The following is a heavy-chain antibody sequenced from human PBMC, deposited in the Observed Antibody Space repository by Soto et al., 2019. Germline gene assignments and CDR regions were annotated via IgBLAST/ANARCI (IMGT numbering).Heavy chain of an antibody. Sequence: GGSLRLSCVASGFTFDDYGMSWVRQAPGKGLEWVSGINWNGGSTGYADSVKGRFTISRDNAKNSLYLQMNSLRAEDTAVYYCASHPEPIAQIGWFDPWGQGPLVTAPQ. V-gene: IGHV3-20*04. J-gene: IGHJ5*02. CDR1: GFTFDDYG. CDR3: ASHPEPIAQIGWFDP. CDR2: INWNGGST. D-gene: IGHD6-13*01.